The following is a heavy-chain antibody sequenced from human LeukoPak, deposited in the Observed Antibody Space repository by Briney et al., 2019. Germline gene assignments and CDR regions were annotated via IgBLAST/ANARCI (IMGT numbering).Heavy chain of an antibody. CDR3: ARGEGSSSSRPDY. CDR1: GFTFSSYS. CDR2: IYTSGST. J-gene: IGHJ4*02. D-gene: IGHD3-10*01. V-gene: IGHV3-53*01. Sequence: PGGSLRLSCAASGFTFSSYSMNWVRQAPGKGLEWVSVIYTSGSTYYADSVKGRFTISRDNSKNTLYLQMNSLRAEDTAVYYCARGEGSSSSRPDYWGQGTLVTVSS.